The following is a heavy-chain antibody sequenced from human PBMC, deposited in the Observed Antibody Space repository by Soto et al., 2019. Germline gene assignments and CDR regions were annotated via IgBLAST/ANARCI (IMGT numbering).Heavy chain of an antibody. V-gene: IGHV3-53*02. D-gene: IGHD2-2*01. CDR2: IFSGGTT. CDR1: GFTVSSNY. CDR3: ARETVPPSYHYYDC. Sequence: EVQLVETGGGLIQPGRSLRLSCAASGFTVSSNYMSWVRQAPGRGLEWVSTIFSGGTTHYADSVKGRFTISRDSSKNTLYLQMNSLRAEDTAIYYCARETVPPSYHYYDCWGQGTLVTVSS. J-gene: IGHJ4*02.